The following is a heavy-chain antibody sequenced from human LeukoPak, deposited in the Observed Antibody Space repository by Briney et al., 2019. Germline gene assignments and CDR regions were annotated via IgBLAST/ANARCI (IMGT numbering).Heavy chain of an antibody. CDR1: GFTLSSYW. CDR2: IKQDGSEK. J-gene: IGHJ5*02. Sequence: GGSLRLSCAASGFTLSSYWMSWVRQAPGKGREGVANIKQDGSEKYYVDSVKGRFTTSTDNAKNSLYLQMNSLRAEDTAVYYCARHIVVVVAATGWFDPWGQGTLVTVSS. V-gene: IGHV3-7*01. CDR3: ARHIVVVVAATGWFDP. D-gene: IGHD2-15*01.